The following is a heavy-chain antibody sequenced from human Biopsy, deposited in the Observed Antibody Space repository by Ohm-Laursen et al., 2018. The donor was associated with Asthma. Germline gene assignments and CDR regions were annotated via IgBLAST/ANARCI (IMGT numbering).Heavy chain of an antibody. CDR2: ISYDGSNK. J-gene: IGHJ4*02. CDR3: ARDLHPTNHLGELSEGFDY. V-gene: IGHV3-30*03. Sequence: SLRLSCAASGFTFGDYCMSWVRQVPGQGLEWVAVISYDGSNKYYADSVKGRFTTSRDNSKNTLYLQMNSLRAEDTAVYYCARDLHPTNHLGELSEGFDYWGQGTLVTVSS. D-gene: IGHD3-16*02. CDR1: GFTFGDYC.